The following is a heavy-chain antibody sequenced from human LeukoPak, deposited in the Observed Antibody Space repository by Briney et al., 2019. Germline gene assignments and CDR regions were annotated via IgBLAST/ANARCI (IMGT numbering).Heavy chain of an antibody. CDR3: ARAPRAWYYYGSRITNDPPIFDY. V-gene: IGHV1-18*01. J-gene: IGHJ4*02. D-gene: IGHD3-10*01. CDR2: ISAYNGNT. CDR1: GYTFTSYG. Sequence: ASVKVSCKASGYTFTSYGISWVRQAPGQGLEWMGWISAYNGNTNYAQKLQGRVTMTTDTSTSTAYMELRSLRSDDTAVYYCARAPRAWYYYGSRITNDPPIFDYWGQGTLVTVSS.